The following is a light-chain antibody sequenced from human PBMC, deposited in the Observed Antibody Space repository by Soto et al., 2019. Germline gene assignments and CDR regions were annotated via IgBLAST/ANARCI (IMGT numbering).Light chain of an antibody. V-gene: IGLV2-14*03. CDR1: SSDVGGYNY. CDR2: DVS. J-gene: IGLJ2*01. Sequence: QSALTQPASVSGSPGQSITISCTGTSSDVGGYNYVSWYQQHPGKAPKLMIYDVSNQPSGVSNRFSGSKSGNTASLTISDLQAEDEADYYCISYTSSSTRVFGGGTKVTVL. CDR3: ISYTSSSTRV.